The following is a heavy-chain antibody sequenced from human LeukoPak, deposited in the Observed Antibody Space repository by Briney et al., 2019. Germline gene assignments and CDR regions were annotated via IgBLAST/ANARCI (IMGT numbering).Heavy chain of an antibody. J-gene: IGHJ4*02. V-gene: IGHV3-30*02. Sequence: PGGSLRLSCAASGFTFSNYGMHWVRQAPGKGLEWVAFIRYDGSNKYYADSVKGRFTISRDNSKNTLYLQMNSLRAEDTAVYYCAKEAYIDMATITPDYWGQGTLVTVSS. CDR3: AKEAYIDMATITPDY. D-gene: IGHD5-24*01. CDR1: GFTFSNYG. CDR2: IRYDGSNK.